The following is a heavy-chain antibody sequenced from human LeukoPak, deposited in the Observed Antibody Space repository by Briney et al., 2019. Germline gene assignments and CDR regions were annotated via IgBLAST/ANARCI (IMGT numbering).Heavy chain of an antibody. CDR2: IIPIYGTA. CDR3: ARDKYGSGSYIFDY. J-gene: IGHJ4*02. Sequence: ASVKVSCKASGDTFSGYAINWVRQAPGQGLEWMGGIIPIYGTANYAQKFQGRVTITADESTSTAYMELSSLRSEDTAVYYCARDKYGSGSYIFDYWGQGTLVTVSS. D-gene: IGHD3-10*01. CDR1: GDTFSGYA. V-gene: IGHV1-69*13.